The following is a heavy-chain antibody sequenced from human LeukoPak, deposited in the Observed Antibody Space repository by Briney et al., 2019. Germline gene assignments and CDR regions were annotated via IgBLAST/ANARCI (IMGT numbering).Heavy chain of an antibody. CDR3: ARDGRCGGDCYAS. D-gene: IGHD2-21*02. V-gene: IGHV3-21*01. CDR2: ISSSSSYI. Sequence: AEGSLRLSCAASGFSFSSYTMNWVRQAPGKGLEWVSIISSSSSYIYYADSVKGRFTISRDNAKNALYLQMNSLRVEDTAVYYCARDGRCGGDCYASWGQGTLVTVSS. CDR1: GFSFSSYT. J-gene: IGHJ4*02.